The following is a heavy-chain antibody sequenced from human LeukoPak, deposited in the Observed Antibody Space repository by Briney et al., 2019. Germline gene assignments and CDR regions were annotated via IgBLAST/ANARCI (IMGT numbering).Heavy chain of an antibody. J-gene: IGHJ4*02. V-gene: IGHV3-64*02. CDR1: GFTFSNYA. CDR3: ARAGDYDTSGYYFDY. D-gene: IGHD3-22*01. CDR2: ISSNGVST. Sequence: GSLRLSCAASGFTFSNYAIHWVRQAPGKGLEYVSAISSNGVSTYYAGTVKGRFSISRDNSKNTLYLQMNSLRAEDTAVYYCARAGDYDTSGYYFDYWGQGTLVTVSS.